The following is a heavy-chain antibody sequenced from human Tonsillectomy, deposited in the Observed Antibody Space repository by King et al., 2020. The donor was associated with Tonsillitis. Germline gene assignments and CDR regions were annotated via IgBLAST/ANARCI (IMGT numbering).Heavy chain of an antibody. Sequence: QLVQSGGGLVQPGGSLRLSCAASGFTFSSYWMTWVRQAPGKGLEWVANIKQDGSEKYYVDSVKGRFTISRDNAKNSLYLQMNSLRAEDTAVYYCARSSGRITIFGVVSLYFDYWGQGTLVTVSS. CDR2: IKQDGSEK. D-gene: IGHD3-3*01. J-gene: IGHJ4*02. CDR3: ARSSGRITIFGVVSLYFDY. V-gene: IGHV3-7*01. CDR1: GFTFSSYW.